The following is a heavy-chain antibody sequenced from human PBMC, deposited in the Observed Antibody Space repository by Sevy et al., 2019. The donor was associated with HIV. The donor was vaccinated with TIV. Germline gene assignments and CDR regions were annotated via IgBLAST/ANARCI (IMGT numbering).Heavy chain of an antibody. CDR2: ISNDGSDK. CDR1: GFTFSSYS. V-gene: IGHV3-30*18. J-gene: IGHJ6*02. D-gene: IGHD6-13*01. CDR3: ANSRGRYEGSSWLYYYYLMDV. Sequence: GGSLRLSCAASGFTFSSYSMNWVRQAPGKGLEWVAIISNDGSDKQYADSVKGRFTISRDNSKDTLYLQMNSLRLEDTAVYYCANSRGRYEGSSWLYYYYLMDVWGQGATVTVSS.